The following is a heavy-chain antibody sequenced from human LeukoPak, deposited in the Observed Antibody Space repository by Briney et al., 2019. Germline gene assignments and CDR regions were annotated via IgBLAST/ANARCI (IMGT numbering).Heavy chain of an antibody. CDR2: IYYSGST. CDR3: ARHRTGLRYFDWLLPFDY. CDR1: GGSISSSSYY. J-gene: IGHJ4*02. D-gene: IGHD3-9*01. V-gene: IGHV4-39*01. Sequence: SETLSLTCTVSGGSISSSSYYWGWIRQPPGKGLEWIGSIYYSGSTYYNPSLKSRVTISVDTSKNQFSLKLSSATAADTAVYYCARHRTGLRYFDWLLPFDYWGQGTLVTVSS.